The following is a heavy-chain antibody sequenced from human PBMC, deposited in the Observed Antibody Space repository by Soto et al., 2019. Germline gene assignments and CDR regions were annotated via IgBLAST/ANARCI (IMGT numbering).Heavy chain of an antibody. D-gene: IGHD1-20*01. CDR1: GGSISSGGYY. J-gene: IGHJ4*02. V-gene: IGHV4-31*03. CDR2: IYYSGST. CDR3: ARFGATKNNNWVFDY. Sequence: PSETLSLTCTVSGGSISSGGYYWSWICQHPGKGLEWIGYIYYSGSTYYNPSLKSRVTISVDTSKNQFSLKLSSVTAADTAVYYCARFGATKNNNWVFDYWGQGTLVTVSS.